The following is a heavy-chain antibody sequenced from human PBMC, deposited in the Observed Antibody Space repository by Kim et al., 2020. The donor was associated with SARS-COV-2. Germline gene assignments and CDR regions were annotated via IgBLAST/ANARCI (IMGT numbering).Heavy chain of an antibody. CDR1: GYTFTGYY. Sequence: ASVKVSCKASGYTFTGYYMHWVRQAPGQGLEWMGRINPNSGGTNYAQKFQGRVTMTRDTSISTAYMELSRLRSDDTAVYYCARDPIAAAGDKLNYYYYGMDVWGQGTTVTVSS. V-gene: IGHV1-2*06. CDR2: INPNSGGT. D-gene: IGHD6-13*01. J-gene: IGHJ6*02. CDR3: ARDPIAAAGDKLNYYYYGMDV.